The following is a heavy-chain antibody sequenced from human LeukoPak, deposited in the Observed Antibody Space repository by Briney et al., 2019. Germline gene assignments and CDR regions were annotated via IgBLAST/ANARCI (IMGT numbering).Heavy chain of an antibody. Sequence: ASVRVSCKVSGYTLTELSMHWVRQAPGQGLEWMGIINPSGGSTIYAQKFQGRVTMTRDTSTSTVYMELSSLRSEDTAVYYCARDFSGWSVDPWGQGTLVTVSS. J-gene: IGHJ5*02. CDR2: INPSGGST. CDR1: GYTLTELS. CDR3: ARDFSGWSVDP. D-gene: IGHD6-19*01. V-gene: IGHV1-46*01.